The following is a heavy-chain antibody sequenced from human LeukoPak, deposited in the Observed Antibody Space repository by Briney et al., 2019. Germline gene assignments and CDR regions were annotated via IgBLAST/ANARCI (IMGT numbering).Heavy chain of an antibody. J-gene: IGHJ6*02. CDR3: AKESVGDPDPYYYYGMDV. D-gene: IGHD2-21*01. CDR2: ISGSGGST. CDR1: GFTFSSYA. V-gene: IGHV3-23*01. Sequence: PGGSLRLSCAASGFTFSSYAMSWVRQAPGKGLEWVSAISGSGGSTYYADSVKGRFTISRDNSKNTLYLQMNSLRAEDTAVYYCAKESVGDPDPYYYYGMDVWGQGTTVTVSS.